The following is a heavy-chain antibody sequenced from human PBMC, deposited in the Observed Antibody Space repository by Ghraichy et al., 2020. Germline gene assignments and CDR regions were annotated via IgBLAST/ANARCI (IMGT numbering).Heavy chain of an antibody. V-gene: IGHV3-30*04. CDR2: ISYDGRNK. Sequence: GGSLRLSCAASGFTFSSYAMHWVRQAPGKGLEWVAVISYDGRNKYSADSVKGRFTISRDNSKNTLYLQMNSLRAEDTAGYYCARGGDIVVVITGSWFDPWGQGTLVTVSS. D-gene: IGHD3-22*01. J-gene: IGHJ5*02. CDR1: GFTFSSYA. CDR3: ARGGDIVVVITGSWFDP.